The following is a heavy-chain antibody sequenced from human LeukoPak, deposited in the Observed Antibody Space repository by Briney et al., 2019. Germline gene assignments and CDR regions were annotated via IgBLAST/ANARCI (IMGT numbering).Heavy chain of an antibody. D-gene: IGHD3-22*01. CDR2: ISGSGGYT. CDR3: AKDIPYYYDSSGYYPTDY. Sequence: GGSLRLSCAASGLTFSTYGMSWVRQAPGKGLEWVSAISGSGGYTYYADSVKDRFTISRDNSKNSLYLQMNSLRTEDTALYYCAKDIPYYYDSSGYYPTDYWGQGTLVTVSS. J-gene: IGHJ4*02. V-gene: IGHV3-43*02. CDR1: GLTFSTYG.